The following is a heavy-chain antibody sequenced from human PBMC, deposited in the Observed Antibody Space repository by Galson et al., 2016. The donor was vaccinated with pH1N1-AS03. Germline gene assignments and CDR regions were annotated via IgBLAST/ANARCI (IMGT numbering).Heavy chain of an antibody. V-gene: IGHV5-10-1*01. CDR1: GYTSTIYW. J-gene: IGHJ4*02. CDR3: ARHRKPYSSGSDFDY. D-gene: IGHD3-10*01. Sequence: QSGAEVKMPGESLKISCQGSGYTSTIYWISWVRQMPGKGLEWMGKIDPSDSYTYYSPSFRGHVTFPIDKSTSTAFLQWNNLKASDSALYFCARHRKPYSSGSDFDYWGQGTLVAVSS. CDR2: IDPSDSYT.